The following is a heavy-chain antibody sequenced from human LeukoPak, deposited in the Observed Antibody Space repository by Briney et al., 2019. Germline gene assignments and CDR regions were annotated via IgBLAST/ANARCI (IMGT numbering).Heavy chain of an antibody. CDR1: VYTFTGYY. V-gene: IGHV1-2*02. CDR3: ARDLSQYSSSWGDY. Sequence: ASVKVSCKASVYTFTGYYMHWVRQAPGQGLEWMGWINPNSGGTNYAQKFQGRVTMTRDTSISTAYMELSRLRSDDTAVYYCARDLSQYSSSWGDYWGQGTLVTVSS. D-gene: IGHD6-13*01. CDR2: INPNSGGT. J-gene: IGHJ4*02.